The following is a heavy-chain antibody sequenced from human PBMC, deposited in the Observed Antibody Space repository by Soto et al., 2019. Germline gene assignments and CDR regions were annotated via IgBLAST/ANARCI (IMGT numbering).Heavy chain of an antibody. Sequence: ALRLSCAASGFTFSSYGMHWVRQAPGKGLEWVAVIWYDGSNKYYADSVKGRFTISRDNSKNTLYLQMNSLRAEDTAVYYCARDREDHVLLCFGEFDYWGQGTLVTVSS. CDR1: GFTFSSYG. CDR3: ARDREDHVLLCFGEFDY. CDR2: IWYDGSNK. J-gene: IGHJ4*02. D-gene: IGHD3-10*01. V-gene: IGHV3-33*01.